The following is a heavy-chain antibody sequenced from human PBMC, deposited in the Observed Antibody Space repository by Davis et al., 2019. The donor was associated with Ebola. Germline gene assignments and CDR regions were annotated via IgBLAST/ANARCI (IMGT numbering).Heavy chain of an antibody. V-gene: IGHV3-48*01. CDR2: ISSSSSTI. CDR1: GFTFSSYS. J-gene: IGHJ5*02. Sequence: GESLKISCAASGFTFSSYSMNWVRQAPGKGLEWVSYISSSSSTIYYADSVKGRFTISRDNAKNSLYLQMNSLRAEDTAVYYCAREEGNWFDPWGQGTLVTVSS. CDR3: AREEGNWFDP.